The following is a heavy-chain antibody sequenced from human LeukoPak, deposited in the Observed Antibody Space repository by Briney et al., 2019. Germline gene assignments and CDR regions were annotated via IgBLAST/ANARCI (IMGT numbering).Heavy chain of an antibody. J-gene: IGHJ4*02. CDR1: GGTFSSYA. D-gene: IGHD2-2*01. CDR2: IIPIFGTA. V-gene: IGHV1-69*01. CDR3: ARSEDIVVVPASGGDY. Sequence: ASVKVSCKASGGTFSSYAISWGRHAPGQGLEWMGGIIPIFGTANYAQKFQGRVTITADESTSTAYMELSSLRSEDTAVYYCARSEDIVVVPASGGDYWGQGTLVTVSS.